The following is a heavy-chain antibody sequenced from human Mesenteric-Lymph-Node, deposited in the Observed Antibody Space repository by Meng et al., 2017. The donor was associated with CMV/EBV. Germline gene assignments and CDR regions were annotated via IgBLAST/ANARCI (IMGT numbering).Heavy chain of an antibody. V-gene: IGHV3-21*01. J-gene: IGHJ5*02. D-gene: IGHD2-2*02. Sequence: GESLKISCAASGFTFSSYTVNWVRQAPGKGLEWVSSISSSSRYIYYADSVRGRYTISRDNAKNSLYLQMNSLRAEDTAVYYCARDCSSSSCYSSWGQGTLVTVSS. CDR1: GFTFSSYT. CDR3: ARDCSSSSCYSS. CDR2: ISSSSRYI.